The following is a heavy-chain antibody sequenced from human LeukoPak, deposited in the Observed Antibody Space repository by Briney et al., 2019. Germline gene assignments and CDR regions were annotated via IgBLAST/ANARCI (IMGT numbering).Heavy chain of an antibody. CDR3: ARGMRALY. CDR1: GFTFSDYS. J-gene: IGHJ4*02. V-gene: IGHV3-7*01. Sequence: GGSLRLSYAASGFTFSDYSTSWVRQAPGKGLEWMANIRQDGSEKYYVDSVKGRFTISRDNAKNSLYLQMNSLRAEDTAVYYCARGMRALYWGQGTLVTVSS. D-gene: IGHD2-8*01. CDR2: IRQDGSEK.